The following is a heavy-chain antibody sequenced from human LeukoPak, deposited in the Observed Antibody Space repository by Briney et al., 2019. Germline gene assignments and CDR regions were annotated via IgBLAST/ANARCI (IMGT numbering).Heavy chain of an antibody. Sequence: SETLSLTCTVSGGSISSYYWSWIRQPPGKGLEWIGYIYYSGSTNYNPSLKSRVTISVDTSKNQFSLKLSSVTAADTAAYYCALRDYYGAFDIWGQGTMVTVSS. CDR2: IYYSGST. CDR1: GGSISSYY. V-gene: IGHV4-59*08. J-gene: IGHJ3*02. CDR3: ALRDYYGAFDI. D-gene: IGHD3-10*01.